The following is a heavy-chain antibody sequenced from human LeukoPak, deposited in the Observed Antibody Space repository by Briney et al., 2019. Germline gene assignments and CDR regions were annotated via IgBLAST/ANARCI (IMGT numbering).Heavy chain of an antibody. CDR2: INRSGST. D-gene: IGHD6-6*01. CDR3: ARVSDSSSSGTDY. V-gene: IGHV4-34*01. Sequence: PSETLSLTCAVHGGSFSGYYWSWIRQPPGKGLEWIGEINRSGSTNYNPSLKSRVTISVDTSKNQFSLKLSSVTAADTAVYYCARVSDSSSSGTDYWGQGTLVTVSS. J-gene: IGHJ4*02. CDR1: GGSFSGYY.